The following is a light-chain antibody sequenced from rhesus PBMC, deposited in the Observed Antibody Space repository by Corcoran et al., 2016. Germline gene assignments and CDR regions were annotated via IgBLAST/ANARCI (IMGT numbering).Light chain of an antibody. J-gene: IGKJ4*01. V-gene: IGKV1-32*02. CDR1: QGISSY. CDR2: YAN. CDR3: HKGNSNPLT. Sequence: DIQMSQSPSSLSASVGDRVTITCRASQGISSYLNWYQQKPGKAPKFLIDYANSLAIGVPSRFRGSGSGTDFNLTISSLQPDDFATSYFHKGNSNPLTFGGGTKVEIE.